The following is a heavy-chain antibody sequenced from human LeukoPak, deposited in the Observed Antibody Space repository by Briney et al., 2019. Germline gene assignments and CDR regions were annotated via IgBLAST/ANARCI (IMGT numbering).Heavy chain of an antibody. D-gene: IGHD6-13*01. J-gene: IGHJ3*02. Sequence: SETLSLTCAVYGGSFSGYYWSWIRQPPGKGLEWIGEINHSGSTNYNPSLKSRVTISVDTSKNQFSLKLSSVTAADTAVYYCARDRVGIAAAGSDAFDIWGQGTMVTVSS. CDR1: GGSFSGYY. CDR2: INHSGST. V-gene: IGHV4-34*01. CDR3: ARDRVGIAAAGSDAFDI.